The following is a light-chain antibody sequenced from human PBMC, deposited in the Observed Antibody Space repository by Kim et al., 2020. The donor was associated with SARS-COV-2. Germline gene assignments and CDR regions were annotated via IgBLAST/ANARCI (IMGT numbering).Light chain of an antibody. CDR3: QAWDSSTAW. J-gene: IGLJ3*02. CDR1: KLGDKY. V-gene: IGLV3-1*01. CDR2: QDS. Sequence: SYELTQPPSVSVSPGQTASITCSGDKLGDKYACWYQQKPGQSPVLVIHQDSKRPSGIPERFSGSNSGNTATLTISGTQAMDEADYYCQAWDSSTAWFCGG.